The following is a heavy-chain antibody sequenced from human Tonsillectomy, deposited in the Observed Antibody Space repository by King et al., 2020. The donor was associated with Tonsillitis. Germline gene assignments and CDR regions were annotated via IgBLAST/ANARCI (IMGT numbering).Heavy chain of an antibody. D-gene: IGHD3-10*01. CDR2: ISGSNDGT. J-gene: IGHJ3*02. CDR3: AKNTGFDI. CDR1: GFTFSGSG. Sequence: VQLVESGGPLVQPGGSLRLSCAASGFTFSGSGMSWVRQPPGKGLEWVSSISGSNDGTYYADSVKGRFTISRDNSESMLYLQLNSLRADDTAVYYCAKNTGFDIWGRGTMVIVSS. V-gene: IGHV3-23*04.